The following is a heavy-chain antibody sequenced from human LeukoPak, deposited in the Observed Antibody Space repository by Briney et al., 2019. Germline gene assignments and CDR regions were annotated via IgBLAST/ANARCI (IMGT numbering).Heavy chain of an antibody. Sequence: GGSLRLSCAASGFTFSDYEMNWVRQAPGKGLEWVSYISSSGRRIYYADSVKGGFTISRDNAKKSLYLQMNSLRDEDTAIYYCARGPRDPTEYCSRGTCSPTYEVWGQGTLVTVSS. CDR3: ARGPRDPTEYCSRGTCSPTYEV. CDR1: GFTFSDYE. V-gene: IGHV3-48*03. D-gene: IGHD2-15*01. CDR2: ISSSGRRI. J-gene: IGHJ4*02.